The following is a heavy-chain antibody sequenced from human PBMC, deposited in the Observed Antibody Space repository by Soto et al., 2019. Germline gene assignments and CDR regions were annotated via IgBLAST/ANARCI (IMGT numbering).Heavy chain of an antibody. CDR2: INPSGGST. Sequence: ASVKVSCKASGYTFTSYYMHWVRQAPGQGLEWMGIINPSGGSTSYAQKFQGRVTMTRDTSTSTVYMELSSLRSEDTAVYYCARDTPYYYDSSGYYSYFDYWGQGTLVTVSS. V-gene: IGHV1-46*01. D-gene: IGHD3-22*01. CDR1: GYTFTSYY. J-gene: IGHJ4*02. CDR3: ARDTPYYYDSSGYYSYFDY.